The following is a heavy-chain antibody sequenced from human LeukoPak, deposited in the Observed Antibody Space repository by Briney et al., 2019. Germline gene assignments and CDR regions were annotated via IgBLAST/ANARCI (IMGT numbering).Heavy chain of an antibody. Sequence: SETLSLTCTVSGGSISSSSYYWGWIRQPPGKGLEWIGSIYYSGSTYYNPSLKSRVTISVDTSKNQFSLKLSSVTAADTAEYYCARLGTDGGRYGDRRRYFDYWGQGTLVTVSS. D-gene: IGHD4-17*01. CDR1: GGSISSSSYY. V-gene: IGHV4-39*01. J-gene: IGHJ4*02. CDR2: IYYSGST. CDR3: ARLGTDGGRYGDRRRYFDY.